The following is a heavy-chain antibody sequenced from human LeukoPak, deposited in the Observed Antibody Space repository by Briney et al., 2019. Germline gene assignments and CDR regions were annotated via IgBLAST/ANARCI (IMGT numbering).Heavy chain of an antibody. CDR2: ISWNSGSI. V-gene: IGHV3-9*01. CDR1: GFTFDDYA. Sequence: GGSLRLSCAASGFTFDDYAMHWVRQAPGKGLEWVSGISWNSGSIGYADSVKGRFTISRDNAKNSLYLQMNSLRAEDTALYYCAILYDSIAWDQGTLVTVSS. J-gene: IGHJ5*02. CDR3: AILYDSIA. D-gene: IGHD3-22*01.